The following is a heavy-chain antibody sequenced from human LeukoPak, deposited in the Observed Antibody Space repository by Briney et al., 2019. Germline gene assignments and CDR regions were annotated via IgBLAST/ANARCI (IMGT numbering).Heavy chain of an antibody. J-gene: IGHJ4*02. CDR2: IYYSGST. CDR3: ARSLSSGYDAYY. Sequence: SETLSLTCTVSGGSISSYYWSWIRQPPGKGLEWIGYIYYSGSTNYNPPLKSRVTISVDTSKNQFSLKLSSVTAADTAVYYCARSLSSGYDAYYWGQGTLVTVSS. CDR1: GGSISSYY. V-gene: IGHV4-59*08. D-gene: IGHD5-12*01.